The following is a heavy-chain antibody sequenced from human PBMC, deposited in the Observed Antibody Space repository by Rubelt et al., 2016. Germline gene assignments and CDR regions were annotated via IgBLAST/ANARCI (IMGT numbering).Heavy chain of an antibody. D-gene: IGHD3-3*01. CDR2: INHSGST. Sequence: QVQLQQWGAGLLKPSETLSLTCAVYGGSFSGYYWSWIRQPPGKGLEWIGEINHSGSTNYNPSLKRRVTISVDTSKNQVSLNLSSVTAADTAVYYCAMVTIFGVVIIRDHYIDYWGQGTLVTVSS. J-gene: IGHJ4*02. CDR3: AMVTIFGVVIIRDHYIDY. CDR1: GGSFSGYY. V-gene: IGHV4-34*01.